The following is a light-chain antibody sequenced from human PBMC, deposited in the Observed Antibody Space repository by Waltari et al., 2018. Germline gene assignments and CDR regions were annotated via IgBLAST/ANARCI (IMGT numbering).Light chain of an antibody. CDR2: LGS. J-gene: IGKJ1*01. CDR1: QSLVKRNAYNY. CDR3: MQALQTPPT. V-gene: IGKV2-28*01. Sequence: DIVMTQSPLSLSVTPGEPASISCRSSQSLVKRNAYNYLDWYLQKPGQSPQLLIYLGSHRASGVPDKFRGSGSGTDFTLRISRVEAEDVGIYYCMQALQTPPTFGQGTKVEIK.